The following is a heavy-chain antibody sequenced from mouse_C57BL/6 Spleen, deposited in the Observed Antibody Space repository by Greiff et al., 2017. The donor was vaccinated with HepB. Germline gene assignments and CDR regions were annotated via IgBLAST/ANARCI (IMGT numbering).Heavy chain of an antibody. CDR1: GFNIKNTY. V-gene: IGHV14-3*01. J-gene: IGHJ2*01. D-gene: IGHD1-1*01. Sequence: VQLQQSVAELVRPGASVKLSCTASGFNIKNTYMHWVKQRPEQGLEWIGRIDPANGNTKYAPKFQGKATITADTTSNTASLQLSSLTSEDTAISYCARGVFITTVVATDFDYWGQGTTLTVSS. CDR2: IDPANGNT. CDR3: ARGVFITTVVATDFDY.